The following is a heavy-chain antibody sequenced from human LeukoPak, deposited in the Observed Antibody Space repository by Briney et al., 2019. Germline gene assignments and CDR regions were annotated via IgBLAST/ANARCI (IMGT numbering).Heavy chain of an antibody. CDR3: ARDSVLRYFDWSSKNWYFDL. J-gene: IGHJ2*01. CDR1: GLTFSSYA. D-gene: IGHD3-9*01. Sequence: GGSLRLSCAASGLTFSSYAMHWVRQAPGKGLEWVAVISYDGSNKYYADSVKGRFTISRDNSKNTLYLQMNSLRAEDTAVYYCARDSVLRYFDWSSKNWYFDLWGRGTLVTVSS. CDR2: ISYDGSNK. V-gene: IGHV3-30*04.